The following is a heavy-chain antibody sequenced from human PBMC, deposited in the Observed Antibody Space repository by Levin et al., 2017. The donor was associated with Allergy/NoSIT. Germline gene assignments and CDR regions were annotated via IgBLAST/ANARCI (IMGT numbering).Heavy chain of an antibody. D-gene: IGHD3-9*01. CDR1: GGSISSYY. CDR2: IYYSGST. J-gene: IGHJ4*02. CDR3: AGEYYDILTGYSTRGGYFDY. V-gene: IGHV4-59*08. Sequence: SETLSLTCTVSGGSISSYYWSWIRQPPGKGLEWIGYIYYSGSTNYNPSLKSRVTISVDTSKNQFSLKLSSVTAADTAVYYCAGEYYDILTGYSTRGGYFDYWGQGTLVTVSS.